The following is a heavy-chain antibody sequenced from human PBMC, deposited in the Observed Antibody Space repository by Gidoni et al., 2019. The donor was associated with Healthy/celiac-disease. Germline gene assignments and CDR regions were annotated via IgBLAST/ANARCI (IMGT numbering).Heavy chain of an antibody. CDR2: ISYDGSNK. Sequence: QGQLVEAGGGVVQPGRALRLSCAASGFNFRSSAMQWVRQAPGTVLEWVAVISYDGSNKYYAASVKGRFTISRDNSKNTLYLQMNSLRAEDTAVYYCARDPCQFDDYGDYVGYFQHWGQGTLVTVSS. D-gene: IGHD4-17*01. J-gene: IGHJ1*01. V-gene: IGHV3-30-3*01. CDR3: ARDPCQFDDYGDYVGYFQH. CDR1: GFNFRSSA.